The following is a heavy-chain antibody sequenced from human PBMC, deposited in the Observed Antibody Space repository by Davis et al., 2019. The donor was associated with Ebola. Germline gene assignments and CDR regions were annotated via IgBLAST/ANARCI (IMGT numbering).Heavy chain of an antibody. CDR1: GGSVSSSSYY. Sequence: PSETLSLTCTVSGGSVSSSSYYWGWIRQPPGKGLEWIGSIYYSGSTYYNPSLKSRVTISVDTSKNQFSLKLSSVTAADTAVYYCASHGGEYGDSDAFDIWGQGTMVTVSS. V-gene: IGHV4-39*01. D-gene: IGHD4-17*01. J-gene: IGHJ3*02. CDR3: ASHGGEYGDSDAFDI. CDR2: IYYSGST.